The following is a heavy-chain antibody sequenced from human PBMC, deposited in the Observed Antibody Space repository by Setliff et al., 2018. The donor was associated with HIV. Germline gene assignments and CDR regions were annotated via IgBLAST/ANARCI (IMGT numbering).Heavy chain of an antibody. J-gene: IGHJ4*02. Sequence: ASVKVSCKASGYNFTSHDINWVRQAPGQGLEWMGWIGAYNGDTKYAQKFQDRVTMTIDTSASTAYMELRSLTSDDTAMYYCSRDRSATWTPTTYWGQGTLVTVSS. CDR3: SRDRSATWTPTTY. CDR2: IGAYNGDT. V-gene: IGHV1-18*01. D-gene: IGHD6-25*01. CDR1: GYNFTSHD.